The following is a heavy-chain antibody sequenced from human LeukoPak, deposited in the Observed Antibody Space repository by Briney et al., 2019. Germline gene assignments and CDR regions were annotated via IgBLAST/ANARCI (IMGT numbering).Heavy chain of an antibody. CDR2: ISLTRLT. V-gene: IGHV4-4*02. Sequence: SETRSLTCGVTGGSISNTNWWSWVRQPPGPGLDRIGEISLTRLTHYNPSLKSRVTISVDTSKNQFSLKLSPVTAADTAVYYRARSRYSSGWSGTAKGIYFQHWGQGTLVTVSS. D-gene: IGHD6-19*01. CDR1: GGSISNTNW. CDR3: ARSRYSSGWSGTAKGIYFQH. J-gene: IGHJ1*01.